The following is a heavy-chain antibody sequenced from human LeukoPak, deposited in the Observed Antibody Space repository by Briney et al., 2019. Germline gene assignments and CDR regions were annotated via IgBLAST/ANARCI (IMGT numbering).Heavy chain of an antibody. CDR2: IYYSGST. D-gene: IGHD3-22*01. Sequence: PSETLSLTCTVSGGSISSSSCYWCWIRQPPGKGLEWIGSIYYSGSTYYNPSLKSRVTVSVDTSKNQFSLKVNSVTAADTAVYYCARRYYYDSSGRWAFDIWGERTMVTVSS. V-gene: IGHV4-39*01. CDR3: ARRYYYDSSGRWAFDI. CDR1: GGSISSSSCY. J-gene: IGHJ3*02.